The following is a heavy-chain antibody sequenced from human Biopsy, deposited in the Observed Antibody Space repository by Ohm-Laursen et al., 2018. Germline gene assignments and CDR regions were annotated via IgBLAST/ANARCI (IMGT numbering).Heavy chain of an antibody. J-gene: IGHJ4*02. Sequence: ATVKISCTVSGYTFTNYGISWVRQAPGQGLEWMGWISPYNGDTDYARKLQGRVTMTTDTSTSTAYMDLRSLRSDDTAVYYCARDRWPHVTLLGLVVFDFWGQGTLVIVSS. CDR3: ARDRWPHVTLLGLVVFDF. D-gene: IGHD3-3*01. CDR1: GYTFTNYG. CDR2: ISPYNGDT. V-gene: IGHV1-18*01.